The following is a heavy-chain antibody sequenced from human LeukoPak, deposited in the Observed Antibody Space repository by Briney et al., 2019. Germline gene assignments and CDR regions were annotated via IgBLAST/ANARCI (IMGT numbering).Heavy chain of an antibody. D-gene: IGHD5-18*01. J-gene: IGHJ4*02. CDR2: ISSSSSTI. V-gene: IGHV3-48*01. Sequence: PGGSLRLSCAASGFTFSSYSMNWVRQAPGKGLEWVSYISSSSSTIYYADSVKGRFTISRDNAKNSLYLQMNSLRAEDTAVYYCARDLFALVDTALGYWGQGTLVTVSS. CDR1: GFTFSSYS. CDR3: ARDLFALVDTALGY.